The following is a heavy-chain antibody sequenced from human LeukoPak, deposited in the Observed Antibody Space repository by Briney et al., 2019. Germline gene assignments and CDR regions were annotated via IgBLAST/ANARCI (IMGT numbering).Heavy chain of an antibody. V-gene: IGHV4-39*01. D-gene: IGHD3-10*01. CDR3: ARPNVGVRGVPTWFDY. Sequence: PSETLSLTCTVSGGSISSSSYYWGWIRQPPGKGLEWIGSIYYSGSTYYNPSLKSRVTISVDTSKNQFSLKLSSVTAADTAVYYCARPNVGVRGVPTWFDYWGQGTLVTVSS. CDR2: IYYSGST. J-gene: IGHJ4*02. CDR1: GGSISSSSYY.